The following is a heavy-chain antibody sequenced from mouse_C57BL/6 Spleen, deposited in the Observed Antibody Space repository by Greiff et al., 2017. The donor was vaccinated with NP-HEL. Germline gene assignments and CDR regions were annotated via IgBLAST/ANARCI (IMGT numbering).Heavy chain of an antibody. D-gene: IGHD1-1*02. Sequence: EVQLQESGPGLVKPSQSLSLTCSVTGYSITSGYYWNWIRQFPGNKLEWMGYISYDGSNNYNPSLNNRISITRDTSKNQFFLKLNSVATEDTATYYCAREGVADWYCDVWGTGTTVTVSS. J-gene: IGHJ1*03. CDR3: AREGVADWYCDV. CDR2: ISYDGSN. V-gene: IGHV3-6*01. CDR1: GYSITSGYY.